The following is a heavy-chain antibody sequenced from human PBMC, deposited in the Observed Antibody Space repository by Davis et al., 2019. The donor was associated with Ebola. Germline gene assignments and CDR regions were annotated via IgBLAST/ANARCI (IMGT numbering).Heavy chain of an antibody. CDR2: IDPSDSYT. J-gene: IGHJ5*02. CDR1: GYSFTSYW. Sequence: PGGSLRLSCKGSGYSFTSYWISWVRQLPGKGLEWMGRIDPSDSYTNYSPSFQGHVTISADKSISTAYLQWSSLKASDTAMYYCARSIVVVPAASSSSVWFDPWGQGTLVTVSS. CDR3: ARSIVVVPAASSSSVWFDP. D-gene: IGHD2-2*01. V-gene: IGHV5-10-1*01.